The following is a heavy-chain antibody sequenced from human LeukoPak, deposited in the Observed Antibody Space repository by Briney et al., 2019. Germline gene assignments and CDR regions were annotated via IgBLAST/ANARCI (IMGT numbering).Heavy chain of an antibody. J-gene: IGHJ4*02. Sequence: SETLSLTCAVYGGSFSGYYWSWIRQPPGKGLEWIGEINHSGSTNYNPSLKSRVTISVDTSKNQFSLKLSSVTAADTAVYYCARGRRWYYHDSSGPNRPYYFDYWGQGTLVTVSS. V-gene: IGHV4-34*01. CDR3: ARGRRWYYHDSSGPNRPYYFDY. CDR1: GGSFSGYY. D-gene: IGHD3-22*01. CDR2: INHSGST.